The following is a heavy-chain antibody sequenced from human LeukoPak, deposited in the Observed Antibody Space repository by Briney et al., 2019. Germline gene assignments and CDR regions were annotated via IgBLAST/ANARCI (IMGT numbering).Heavy chain of an antibody. CDR1: GYTFTGYY. CDR3: ASEGYCSSTSCYWGNY. J-gene: IGHJ4*02. D-gene: IGHD2-2*01. V-gene: IGHV1-2*06. CDR2: INPNSGGT. Sequence: GASVKVSCKXSGYTFTGYYMHWVRQAPGQGLEWMGQINPNSGGTNYSQKFQGRVTMTRDTSISTAYMELSRLRSDDTAVYYCASEGYCSSTSCYWGNYWGQGTLVTVSS.